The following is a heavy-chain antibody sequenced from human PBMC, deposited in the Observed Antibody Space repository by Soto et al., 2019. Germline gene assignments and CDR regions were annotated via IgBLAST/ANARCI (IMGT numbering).Heavy chain of an antibody. Sequence: QVQLVQSGAEMKKPGSSVKVSCQSSGGTFNTYAMNWVRQAPGQGTEWMGDISPMFGAANYAPKFKGRVTNTADESTGTSYMQVSSLTAEDTALDCGAREVQGHTPAVVDGGQGTLVTVSS. J-gene: IGHJ4*02. CDR3: AREVQGHTPAVVD. V-gene: IGHV1-69*19. CDR1: GGTFNTYA. D-gene: IGHD2-15*01. CDR2: ISPMFGAA.